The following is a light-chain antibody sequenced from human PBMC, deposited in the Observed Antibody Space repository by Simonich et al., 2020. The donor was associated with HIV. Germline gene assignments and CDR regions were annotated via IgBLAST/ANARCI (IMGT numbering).Light chain of an antibody. V-gene: IGKV3-15*01. CDR1: QSVSSN. CDR3: QQYYTTPFT. CDR2: GAS. Sequence: EIVMTQSPATLSVSPGERATLSCRASQSVSSNLAWYQQKPGQAPGLLIYGASTRATGIPARFSGSGSGTEFTLTISSLQAEDVALYYCQQYYTTPFTFGPGTKVDIK. J-gene: IGKJ3*01.